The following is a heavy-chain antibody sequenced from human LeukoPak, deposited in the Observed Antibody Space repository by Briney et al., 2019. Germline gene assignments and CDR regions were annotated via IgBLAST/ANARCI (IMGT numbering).Heavy chain of an antibody. CDR3: ARPTTVTTISADAFDI. CDR2: IYSDAITT. Sequence: GGSLRLSCAASGFTFSSYGMHWVRQAPGEGLEWVAYIYSDAITTDYADSVKGRFTVSRDNSKNTLYLQMNSLRAEDTAVYYCARPTTVTTISADAFDIWGQGTMVTVSS. CDR1: GFTFSSYG. V-gene: IGHV3-30*19. J-gene: IGHJ3*02. D-gene: IGHD4-17*01.